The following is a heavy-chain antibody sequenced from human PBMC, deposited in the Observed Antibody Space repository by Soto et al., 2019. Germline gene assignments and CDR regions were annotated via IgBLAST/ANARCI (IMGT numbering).Heavy chain of an antibody. V-gene: IGHV4-30-2*01. Sequence: KPSETLSLTCAVSGGSISSGGYCWSWIRQPPGKGLEWIGYIYHSGSTYYNPSLKSRVTISVDRSKNQFSLKLSSVTAADTAVYYCAGSLGELSNWFDPWGQGTLVTVSS. CDR3: AGSLGELSNWFDP. CDR1: GGSISSGGYC. D-gene: IGHD3-16*02. CDR2: IYHSGST. J-gene: IGHJ5*02.